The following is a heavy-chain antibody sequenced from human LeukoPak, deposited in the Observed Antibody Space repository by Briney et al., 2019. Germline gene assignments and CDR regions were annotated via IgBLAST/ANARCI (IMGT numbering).Heavy chain of an antibody. CDR1: GDSISYHNYY. V-gene: IGHV4-39*01. CDR3: ARLRAMAGHRGGFDF. CDR2: VYYTGNT. J-gene: IGHJ3*01. Sequence: SETLSLTCAVSGDSISYHNYYWDWLRQPPGKGLEWIGTVYYTGNTYYNPSIKSRVAISVDTSKNQFSLQLTSMTAADTAVYYCARLRAMAGHRGGFDFWGRGTMVTVSS. D-gene: IGHD6-19*01.